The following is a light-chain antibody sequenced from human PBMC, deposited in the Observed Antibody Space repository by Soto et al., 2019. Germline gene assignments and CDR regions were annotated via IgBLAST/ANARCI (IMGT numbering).Light chain of an antibody. CDR2: DAS. J-gene: IGKJ3*01. CDR3: QQRSNWPPFT. V-gene: IGKV3-11*01. CDR1: QSVATS. Sequence: EIVLTQSPATLSLSPGESATLSCRASQSVATSLAWYQHKPGQTPRLVIYDASNRATGIPSRFSGSGSGTDFTITINSLEPEDFAVYYCQQRSNWPPFTFGPGTKVDI.